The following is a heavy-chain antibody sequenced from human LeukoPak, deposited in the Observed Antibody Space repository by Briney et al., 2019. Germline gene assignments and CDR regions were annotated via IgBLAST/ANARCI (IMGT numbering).Heavy chain of an antibody. D-gene: IGHD6-19*01. Sequence: GGSLRLSCAASGFSFSSLTMRWVRQAPGKGLEYVSAISSNGGSTFYAESVKGRFSISRDNSKNTLYLQMSSLRAEDTAVYYCVNQISGWVSWGQGTLVTVSS. CDR1: GFSFSSLT. V-gene: IGHV3-64D*06. CDR3: VNQISGWVS. J-gene: IGHJ5*02. CDR2: ISSNGGST.